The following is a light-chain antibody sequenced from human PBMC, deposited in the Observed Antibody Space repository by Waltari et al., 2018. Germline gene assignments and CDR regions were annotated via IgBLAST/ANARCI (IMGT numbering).Light chain of an antibody. V-gene: IGLV1-47*01. Sequence: QSVLTQPPSASGTPGQRVTISCSGSSSTIGTNHIYWYQQLPGTAPKLLSFRNDQRPSGVPDRFSASKSGTSASLAISGLRSEDEADYYCASWGDGLSGPSVVFGGGTKLTVL. CDR2: RND. CDR3: ASWGDGLSGPSVV. J-gene: IGLJ2*01. CDR1: SSTIGTNH.